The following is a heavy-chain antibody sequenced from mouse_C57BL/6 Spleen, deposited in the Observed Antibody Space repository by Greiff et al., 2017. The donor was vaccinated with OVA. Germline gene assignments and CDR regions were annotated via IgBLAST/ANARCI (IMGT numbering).Heavy chain of an antibody. D-gene: IGHD3-3*01. CDR1: GYSITSGYD. CDR2: ISYSGST. V-gene: IGHV3-1*01. J-gene: IGHJ4*01. Sequence: EVMLVESGPGMVKPSQSLSLTCTVTGYSITSGYDWHWIRHFPGNKLERMGYISYSGSTNYNPSLKSRTSITHDTSKNHFFLKLNSVTTEDTATDDFASSVGHVDYAMDYWGQGTSVTVSS. CDR3: ASSVGHVDYAMDY.